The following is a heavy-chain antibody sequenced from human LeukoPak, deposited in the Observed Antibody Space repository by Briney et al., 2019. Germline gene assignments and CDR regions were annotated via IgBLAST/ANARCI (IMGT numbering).Heavy chain of an antibody. CDR2: ISSSSSYI. J-gene: IGHJ4*02. CDR3: AREGSSGSYDY. V-gene: IGHV3-21*01. CDR1: GFTFSSYS. Sequence: PGGSLRLSCAASGFTFSSYSMNWVRQAPGKGLEWVSSISSSSSYIYYADSVKGRFTISRDNSKNTLYLQMGSLRAEDMAVYYCAREGSSGSYDYWGQGTLVTVSS. D-gene: IGHD1-26*01.